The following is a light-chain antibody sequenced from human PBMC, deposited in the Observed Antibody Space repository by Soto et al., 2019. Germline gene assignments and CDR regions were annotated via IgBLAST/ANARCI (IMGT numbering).Light chain of an antibody. Sequence: AIRMTQSPSSFSASTGDRVTITCRASQGISSYLAWYQQKPGKAPNLLIYAASTLQSGVPSRFSGSGSGTDFTLTISCLQSEDFATYYCQQYHAYPYTFGQGTKLEIK. CDR2: AAS. V-gene: IGKV1-8*01. CDR1: QGISSY. CDR3: QQYHAYPYT. J-gene: IGKJ2*01.